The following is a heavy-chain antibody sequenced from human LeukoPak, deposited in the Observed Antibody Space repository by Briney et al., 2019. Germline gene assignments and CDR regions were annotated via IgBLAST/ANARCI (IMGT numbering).Heavy chain of an antibody. Sequence: SETLSPTCAVYGGSFSGYYWSWIRQPPGKGLEWIGEINHSGSTNYNPSLKSRVTISVDTSKYQFSLKLSSVTAADTAVYYCARRHDILTGYYKGGRLFDYWGQGTLVTVSS. J-gene: IGHJ4*02. CDR3: ARRHDILTGYYKGGRLFDY. D-gene: IGHD3-9*01. CDR2: INHSGST. V-gene: IGHV4-34*01. CDR1: GGSFSGYY.